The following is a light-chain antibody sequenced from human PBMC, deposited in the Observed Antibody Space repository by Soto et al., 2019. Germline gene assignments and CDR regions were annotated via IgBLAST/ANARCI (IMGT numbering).Light chain of an antibody. CDR3: QKYNSAPWT. J-gene: IGKJ1*01. Sequence: DIQMTQSPSSLSASVGDRVTIACRASQGISNYLAWYQQQPGQVPTILIYVASTLQSGVPSRFSGSGSGTDFTLTISSLQPEDVATYYCQKYNSAPWTFGQGTKVEIK. CDR2: VAS. CDR1: QGISNY. V-gene: IGKV1-27*01.